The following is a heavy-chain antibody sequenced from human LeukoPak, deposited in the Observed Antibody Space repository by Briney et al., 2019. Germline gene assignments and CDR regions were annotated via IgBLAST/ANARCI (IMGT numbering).Heavy chain of an antibody. Sequence: ASVKVSCKASGYTFTGYYMHWVRQAPGQGLEWMGWINPNSGGTNYAQKFQGRVTMTRDMSTSTVYMELSSLRSEDTAFYYCARGSCTGGSCYNLDYWGQGTLVTVSS. J-gene: IGHJ4*02. D-gene: IGHD2-15*01. CDR3: ARGSCTGGSCYNLDY. CDR1: GYTFTGYY. CDR2: INPNSGGT. V-gene: IGHV1-2*02.